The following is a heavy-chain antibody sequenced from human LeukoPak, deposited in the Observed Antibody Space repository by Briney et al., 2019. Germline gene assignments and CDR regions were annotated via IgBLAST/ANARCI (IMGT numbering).Heavy chain of an antibody. D-gene: IGHD5-18*01. J-gene: IGHJ4*02. CDR2: IYHRGST. CDR3: ASIRRGYSYGLFDY. Sequence: PSGTLSLTCAVSGDSISSSHWWSWVRQPPGKGLEWIGEIYHRGSTNYNPSLKSRVTISVDTSKNQFSLKLSSVTAADTAVYYCASIRRGYSYGLFDYWGQGTLVTVSS. CDR1: GDSISSSHW. V-gene: IGHV4-4*02.